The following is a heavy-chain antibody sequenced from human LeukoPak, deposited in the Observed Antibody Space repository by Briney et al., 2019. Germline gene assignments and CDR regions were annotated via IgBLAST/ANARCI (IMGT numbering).Heavy chain of an antibody. J-gene: IGHJ3*02. CDR2: INPSGGST. Sequence: ASAKVSCKASGYTFTSYYMHWVRQAPGQGLEWMGIINPSGGSTSYAQKFQGRVTMTRDMSTSTVYMELSSLRSEDTAVYYCARDDSSGYEAFGAFDIWGQGTMVTVSS. CDR3: ARDDSSGYEAFGAFDI. CDR1: GYTFTSYY. V-gene: IGHV1-46*01. D-gene: IGHD3-22*01.